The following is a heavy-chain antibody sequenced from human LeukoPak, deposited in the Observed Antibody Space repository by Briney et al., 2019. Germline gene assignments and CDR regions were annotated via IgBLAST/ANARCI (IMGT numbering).Heavy chain of an antibody. CDR1: GYSFTSYW. D-gene: IGHD2-8*01. J-gene: IGHJ5*02. CDR2: IYPGDPDT. CDR3: ARHGGSYCTNGVCPTRGSNWFDP. Sequence: GESLKISCKGSGYSFTSYWIGWVRQMPGKGLEWMGIIYPGDPDTRYSPSFQGQVTISADKSISTAYLQWSSLKASDTAMYYCARHGGSYCTNGVCPTRGSNWFDPWGQGTLVTVSS. V-gene: IGHV5-51*01.